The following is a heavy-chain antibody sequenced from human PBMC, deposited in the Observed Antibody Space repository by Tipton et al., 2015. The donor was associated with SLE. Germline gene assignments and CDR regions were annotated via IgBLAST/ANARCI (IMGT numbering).Heavy chain of an antibody. CDR2: IKQDGSEK. J-gene: IGHJ5*01. D-gene: IGHD3-3*01. CDR1: GFTFSAYW. V-gene: IGHV3-7*01. Sequence: SLRLSCAASGFTFSAYWMTWVRQAPGKGLEWVANIKQDGSEKYYVDPVKGRFTISRDNAKNSLYLQMSSLRDEDTAVYYCGRQEWVTKPNEVDSWGQGTLVTVSS. CDR3: GRQEWVTKPNEVDS.